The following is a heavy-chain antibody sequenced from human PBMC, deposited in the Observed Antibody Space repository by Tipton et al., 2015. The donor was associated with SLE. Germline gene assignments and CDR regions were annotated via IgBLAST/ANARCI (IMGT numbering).Heavy chain of an antibody. D-gene: IGHD3-3*01. CDR3: SRDPYDSWSDYQATFDY. CDR2: IYRSGTA. J-gene: IGHJ4*02. Sequence: TLSLTCTVSGDSISSGRYYWSWTRQHPGKGLEWIGSIYRSGTAYYNPSLKSRVTMPVDTSKNQFSLKLTSVTAADTAVYYCSRDPYDSWSDYQATFDYWGQGTLATVSP. CDR1: GDSISSGRYY. V-gene: IGHV4-39*07.